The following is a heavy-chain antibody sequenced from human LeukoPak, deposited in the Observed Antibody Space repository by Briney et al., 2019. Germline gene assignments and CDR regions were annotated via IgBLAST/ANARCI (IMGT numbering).Heavy chain of an antibody. J-gene: IGHJ4*02. CDR1: GGSFSGYY. D-gene: IGHD5-18*01. CDR3: ASTSSMVTSLDY. V-gene: IGHV4-59*08. Sequence: PSETLSLTCAVYGGSFSGYYWSWIRQPPGKGLEWIGYIYYSGSTNYNPSLKSRVTISVDTSKNQFSLKLSSVTAADTAVYYCASTSSMVTSLDYWGQGTLVTVSS. CDR2: IYYSGST.